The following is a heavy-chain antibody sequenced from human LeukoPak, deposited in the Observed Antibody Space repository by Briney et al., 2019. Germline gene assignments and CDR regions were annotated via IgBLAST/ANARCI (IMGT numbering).Heavy chain of an antibody. Sequence: GASVKVSCKASGYTFTTYAMHWVRQAPGQRLEWMGWINPNSGGTNYAQKFQGRVTMTRDTSISTAYMELSRLRSDDTAVYYCARASSVTDNDYWGQGTLVTVSS. CDR2: INPNSGGT. J-gene: IGHJ4*02. V-gene: IGHV1-2*02. CDR1: GYTFTTYA. D-gene: IGHD4-17*01. CDR3: ARASSVTDNDY.